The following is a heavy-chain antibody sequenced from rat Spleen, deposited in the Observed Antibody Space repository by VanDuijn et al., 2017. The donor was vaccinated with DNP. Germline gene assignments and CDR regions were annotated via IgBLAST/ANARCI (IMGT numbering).Heavy chain of an antibody. J-gene: IGHJ2*01. CDR3: ARLEFGGYTYYFDY. D-gene: IGHD1-11*01. V-gene: IGHV3-1*01. CDR2: ISNSGTI. Sequence: EVQLQESGPGLVKPSQSLSLTCSVTGFSITTNYWAWIRQFPGNKMEWIGHISNSGTITYNPSLKSRISITRDTSRNHFFLQLNSVTTEDTATYYCARLEFGGYTYYFDYWGQGVMVTVSS. CDR1: GFSITTNY.